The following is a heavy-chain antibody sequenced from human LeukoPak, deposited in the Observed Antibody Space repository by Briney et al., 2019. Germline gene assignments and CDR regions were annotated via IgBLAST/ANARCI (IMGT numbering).Heavy chain of an antibody. D-gene: IGHD4-17*01. CDR3: ARDSVTRGFDY. J-gene: IGHJ4*02. Sequence: GGSLRLSCAASGFTFNKFWMSWVRQAPGKGLEWVANIKQDGSEKNYVDSVKGRFTISRDNAENSVSLQMNSLRAEDTAAYYCARDSVTRGFDYWGQGTLVTVSS. CDR2: IKQDGSEK. V-gene: IGHV3-7*01. CDR1: GFTFNKFW.